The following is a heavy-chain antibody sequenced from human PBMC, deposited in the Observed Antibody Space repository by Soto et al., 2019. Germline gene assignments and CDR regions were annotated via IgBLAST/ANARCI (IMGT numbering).Heavy chain of an antibody. J-gene: IGHJ4*02. Sequence: GESLKISCQGSGYNFGAYWIGWVRQFPGKGLEWMGIIYPGDHETRYSPSFHGKVTISADRSINTVYLQWNSLEASDTAFYFCARRPRGTPYFDYWGQGALVTVSS. CDR3: ARRPRGTPYFDY. D-gene: IGHD6-25*01. CDR1: GYNFGAYW. CDR2: IYPGDHET. V-gene: IGHV5-51*01.